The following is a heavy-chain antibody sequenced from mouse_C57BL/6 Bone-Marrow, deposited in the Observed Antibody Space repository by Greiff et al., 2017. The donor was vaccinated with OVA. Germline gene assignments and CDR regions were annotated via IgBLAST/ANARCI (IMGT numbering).Heavy chain of an antibody. D-gene: IGHD5-2*01. CDR1: GFSLTSYG. J-gene: IGHJ3*01. Sequence: QVQLQQSGPGLVAPSQSLSITCTVSGFSLTSYGVDWVRQSPGKGLEWLGVIWGVGSTNYNSALKSRLSISKDNSKSQVFLKMNSLQTDDTARYYCASGRIPLFAYWGQGTLVTVSA. V-gene: IGHV2-6*01. CDR3: ASGRIPLFAY. CDR2: IWGVGST.